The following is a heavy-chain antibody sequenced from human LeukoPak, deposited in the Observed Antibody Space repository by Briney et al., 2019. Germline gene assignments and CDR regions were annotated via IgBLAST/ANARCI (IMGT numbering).Heavy chain of an antibody. D-gene: IGHD3-3*01. J-gene: IGHJ4*02. CDR1: GYHFTSYW. CDR3: ARHGARSWSRYYTPSDY. Sequence: GGALQISCKGSGYHFTSYWIGWVRQVPGKGLEWMGLIYPGDSDTRYSPSFQGQVTISADKSISTAYLQWSSLKASDTAMYYCARHGARSWSRYYTPSDYWGQGTLVTVSS. CDR2: IYPGDSDT. V-gene: IGHV5-51*01.